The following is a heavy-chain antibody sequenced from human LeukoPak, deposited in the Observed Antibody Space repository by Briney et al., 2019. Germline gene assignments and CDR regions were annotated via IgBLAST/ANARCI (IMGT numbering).Heavy chain of an antibody. CDR2: INPSGGST. V-gene: IGHV1-46*01. D-gene: IGHD3-22*01. J-gene: IGHJ3*02. Sequence: ASVKVSCKASGYTVTSYHMHWVRQAPEQGLEWMGVINPSGGSTRYAQKFQGRVTMTRDTSTSTVYMELSSLRSEDTAVYYCAQSRYYYDSSDIWGQGTMVTVSS. CDR1: GYTVTSYH. CDR3: AQSRYYYDSSDI.